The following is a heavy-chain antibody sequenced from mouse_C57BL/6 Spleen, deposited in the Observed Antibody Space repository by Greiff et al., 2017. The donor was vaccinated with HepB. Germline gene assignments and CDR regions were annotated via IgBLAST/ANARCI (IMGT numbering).Heavy chain of an antibody. D-gene: IGHD1-1*02. CDR2: IKPNYGTT. Sequence: LVESGPELVKPGASVKISCKASGYSFTDYNMNWVKQSNGKSLEWIGVIKPNYGTTSYNQKFKGKATLTVDQSSSTAYMHLNSLTSEDSAVYYCARTSNGLDYWGQGTTLTVSS. CDR3: ARTSNGLDY. J-gene: IGHJ2*01. V-gene: IGHV1-39*01. CDR1: GYSFTDYN.